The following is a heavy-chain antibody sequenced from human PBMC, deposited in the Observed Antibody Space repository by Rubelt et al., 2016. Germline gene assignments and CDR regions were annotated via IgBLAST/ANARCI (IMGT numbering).Heavy chain of an antibody. J-gene: IGHJ4*02. D-gene: IGHD6-6*01. V-gene: IGHV3-30*04. Sequence: AMHWVRQAPGKGLEWVAGISYDGDNEYYADSVKGRFTISRDNSKDTLYLQVNSLRAEDTAVYFCAKRYSQYSSSSYFDYWGQGTLVTVSS. CDR1: A. CDR2: ISYDGDNE. CDR3: AKRYSQYSSSSYFDY.